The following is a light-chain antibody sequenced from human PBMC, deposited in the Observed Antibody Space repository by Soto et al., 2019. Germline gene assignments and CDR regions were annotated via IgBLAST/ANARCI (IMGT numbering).Light chain of an antibody. CDR2: GAS. Sequence: EIVMTQSPATLSASPGERVTLPCRASQTISSGLAWYQQKPGQAPKLLIYGASTRATGIPARFSGSGSGTEFTLTITSLQSEDFAVYYCQQYNNWPPITLGPGTRLEIK. CDR1: QTISSG. CDR3: QQYNNWPPIT. V-gene: IGKV3-15*01. J-gene: IGKJ5*01.